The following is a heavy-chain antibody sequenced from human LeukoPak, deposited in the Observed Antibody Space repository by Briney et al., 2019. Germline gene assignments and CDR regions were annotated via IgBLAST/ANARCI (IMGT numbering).Heavy chain of an antibody. CDR1: GYSISNNYY. CDR3: ARDQVVVVTTSYYYYYMDV. CDR2: ISQSGSP. V-gene: IGHV4-38-2*02. D-gene: IGHD3-22*01. J-gene: IGHJ6*03. Sequence: SETLSLTCTVSGYSISNNYYWGWIRQPPGKGLEWIGSISQSGSPYYSPSLRGRVTISVDTSKNHFSLKLSSVTVADTAVYYCARDQVVVVTTSYYYYYMDVWGKGTTVTVSS.